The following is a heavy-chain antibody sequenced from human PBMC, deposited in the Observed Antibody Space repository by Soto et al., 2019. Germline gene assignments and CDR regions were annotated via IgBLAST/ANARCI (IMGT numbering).Heavy chain of an antibody. CDR3: ARHRGPYCSGGSCYPGWFDP. V-gene: IGHV4-59*08. J-gene: IGHJ5*02. CDR1: GVPISDYY. CDR2: IHYSGSA. D-gene: IGHD2-15*01. Sequence: PSETLSLTCTVSGVPISDYYWSWIRQPPGKGLEFCGYIHYSGSAIYNPSLKSRVTISVDTSKNQFSLTLTSVTAADTALYFCARHRGPYCSGGSCYPGWFDPWGQGTLVTVSS.